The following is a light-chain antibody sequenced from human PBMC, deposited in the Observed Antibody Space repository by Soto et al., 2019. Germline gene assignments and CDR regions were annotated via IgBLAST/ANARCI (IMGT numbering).Light chain of an antibody. Sequence: DIQMTQSPSSLSASVGDRVTITCRASQGIRIYLGWFQHKPGKAPRLLIYAASSLESGVPSRFSGSISGTEFTLTISGLQPADFATYYCLKHQTSPQTLVQGTKVQPK. V-gene: IGKV1-17*01. CDR1: QGIRIY. J-gene: IGKJ1*01. CDR3: LKHQTSPQT. CDR2: AAS.